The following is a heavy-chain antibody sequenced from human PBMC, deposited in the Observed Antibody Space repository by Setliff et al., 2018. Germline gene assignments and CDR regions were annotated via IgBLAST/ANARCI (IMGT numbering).Heavy chain of an antibody. Sequence: PSETLSLTCSVSGDSMSTYYWNWIRQSPGKGLEWIGNIYYGGSANYNPSLKSRVTISVDMSKNQFSLRLNSLTAADTAIYYCVRVRVVQGYYEFDSWGQGALVTVSS. CDR3: VRVRVVQGYYEFDS. D-gene: IGHD3-16*01. CDR2: IYYGGSA. CDR1: GDSMSTYY. V-gene: IGHV4-59*01. J-gene: IGHJ4*02.